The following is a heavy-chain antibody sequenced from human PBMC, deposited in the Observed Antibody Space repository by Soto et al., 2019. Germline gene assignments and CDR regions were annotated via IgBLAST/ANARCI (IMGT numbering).Heavy chain of an antibody. CDR2: ISAYNGNT. CDR1: GYTFTSYG. CDR3: ARDIVLMVYATATPGY. J-gene: IGHJ4*02. Sequence: ASVKVSCKASGYTFTSYGISWVRQAPGQGLEWMGWISAYNGNTNYAQKLQGRVTMTTDTSTSTAYMELRSLRSDDTAVYYCARDIVLMVYATATPGYWGQGTLVTVSS. V-gene: IGHV1-18*01. D-gene: IGHD2-8*01.